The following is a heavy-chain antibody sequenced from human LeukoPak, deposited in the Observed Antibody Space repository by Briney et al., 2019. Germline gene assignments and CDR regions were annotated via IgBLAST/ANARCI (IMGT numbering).Heavy chain of an antibody. CDR3: AKRFWGIAAAGYFDY. Sequence: GGSLRLSCAASGFTFSSYAMSWVRQAPGKGLEWVSAFNGSGGSTYYADSVKGRFTISRDNSKNTLYLQMNSLRAEDTAVYYCAKRFWGIAAAGYFDYWGQGTLVTVSS. J-gene: IGHJ4*02. CDR2: FNGSGGST. D-gene: IGHD6-13*01. V-gene: IGHV3-23*01. CDR1: GFTFSSYA.